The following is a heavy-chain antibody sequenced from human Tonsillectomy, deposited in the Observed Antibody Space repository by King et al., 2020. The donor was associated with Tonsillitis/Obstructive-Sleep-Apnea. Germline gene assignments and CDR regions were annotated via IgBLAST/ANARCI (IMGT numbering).Heavy chain of an antibody. D-gene: IGHD3-10*01. Sequence: VQLQESGPGLVKPSETLSLTCTVSGGSVSSGSYYWSWIRQPPGKGLEWIGCISYSGSTNSNPSLKSRVTISLDTSKNQFSLKLSSVTAADTAVYYCASRRITMIQGPMDVWGKGTTVTVSS. CDR1: GGSVSSGSYY. V-gene: IGHV4-61*01. J-gene: IGHJ6*03. CDR2: ISYSGST. CDR3: ASRRITMIQGPMDV.